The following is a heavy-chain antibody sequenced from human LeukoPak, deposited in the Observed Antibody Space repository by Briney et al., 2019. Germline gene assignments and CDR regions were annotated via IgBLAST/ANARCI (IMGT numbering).Heavy chain of an antibody. Sequence: GGSLRLSCAASGFTFRNYGMHWVRQAPGKGLEWVAVISYDGSNKYYADSVKGRFTISRDNSKNTLYLQMNSLRAEDTAVYYCARDSAVAHYFDYWGQGTLVTVSS. D-gene: IGHD6-19*01. CDR1: GFTFRNYG. V-gene: IGHV3-30*19. CDR3: ARDSAVAHYFDY. J-gene: IGHJ4*02. CDR2: ISYDGSNK.